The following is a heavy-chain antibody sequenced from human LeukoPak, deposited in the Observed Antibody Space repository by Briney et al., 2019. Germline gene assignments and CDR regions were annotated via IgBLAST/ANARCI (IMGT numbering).Heavy chain of an antibody. CDR1: GGSISSGGYY. Sequence: SQTLSLTCTVSGGSISSGGYYWSWIRQPPGKGLEWIGYIYHSGSTYYNPSLKSRVTISVDTSKNQFSLKLSSVTAADTAVYYCARLPSVWGSYHGWFDPWGQGTLVTVSS. D-gene: IGHD3-16*01. V-gene: IGHV4-30-2*03. J-gene: IGHJ5*02. CDR2: IYHSGST. CDR3: ARLPSVWGSYHGWFDP.